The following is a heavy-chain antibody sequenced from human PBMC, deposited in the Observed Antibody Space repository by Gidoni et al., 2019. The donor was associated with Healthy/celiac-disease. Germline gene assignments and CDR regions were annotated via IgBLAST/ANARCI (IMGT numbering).Heavy chain of an antibody. V-gene: IGHV3-49*03. CDR3: TRGGVGSPVYYYGMDV. CDR1: GFTFGYYA. Sequence: EVQLVESGGNLVQPGRSLRLSCTASGFTFGYYAMSWFRQAPGKGLEWVGFTRSKAFGGTTEYAASVKGRFTIATDDSDTIAYLQMNSLKTEDTAVYYCTRGGVGSPVYYYGMDVWGQGTAVTVSS. CDR2: TRSKAFGGTT. D-gene: IGHD2-15*01. J-gene: IGHJ6*02.